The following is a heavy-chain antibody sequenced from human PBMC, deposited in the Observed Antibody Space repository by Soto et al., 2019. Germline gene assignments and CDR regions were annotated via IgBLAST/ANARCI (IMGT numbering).Heavy chain of an antibody. Sequence: KPSETLSLTCTGSGGSINTFYWSWVRQPAGKGLEWIGRIFSSGSTSFNPSLESRVAMSVDTSKNHFSLNLSSVTAADMAVYYCAREGSYSAYNFAHGIQLWSFDFWGQGALVTVSS. CDR3: AREGSYSAYNFAHGIQLWSFDF. V-gene: IGHV4-4*07. CDR2: IFSSGST. J-gene: IGHJ4*02. CDR1: GGSINTFY. D-gene: IGHD5-12*01.